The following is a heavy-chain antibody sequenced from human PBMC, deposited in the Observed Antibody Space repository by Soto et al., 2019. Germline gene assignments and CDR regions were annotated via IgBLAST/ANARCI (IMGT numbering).Heavy chain of an antibody. D-gene: IGHD5-12*01. V-gene: IGHV3-11*06. CDR2: ISSSSSYT. J-gene: IGHJ4*02. CDR1: GFTFSDYY. CDR3: AREVGYDFYFDY. Sequence: GGSLRLSCAASGFTFSDYYMSWIRQAPGKGLEWVSYISSSSSYTNYADSVKGRFTISRDNAKNSLYLQMNSLRAEDTAVYYCAREVGYDFYFDYWGQGTLVTSPQ.